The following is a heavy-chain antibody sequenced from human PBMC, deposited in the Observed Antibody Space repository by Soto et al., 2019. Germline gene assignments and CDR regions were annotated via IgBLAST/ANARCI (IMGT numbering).Heavy chain of an antibody. CDR2: IGSRTSDI. J-gene: IGHJ3*02. D-gene: IGHD3-22*01. CDR1: GWTPSRHT. CDR3: VRDYYDTSGYPNTFDM. V-gene: IGHV3-21*01. Sequence: GSLSLSCATAGWTPSRHTMNWVRHAPGKGLEWVSFIGSRTSDIYYADSVKGRFTISRDNAKNSLYLELTRLRAEDTAVYFCVRDYYDTSGYPNTFDMWGQGTMVTVSS.